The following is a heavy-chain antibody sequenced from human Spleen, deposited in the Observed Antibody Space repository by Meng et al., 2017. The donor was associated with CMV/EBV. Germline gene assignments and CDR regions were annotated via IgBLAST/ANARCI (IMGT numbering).Heavy chain of an antibody. V-gene: IGHV6-1*01. CDR2: TYYRSGWYN. CDR3: AGSAFFYVSWFDP. CDR1: DCVSDHTVG. J-gene: IGHJ5*02. D-gene: IGHD3-10*01. Sequence: DCVSDHTVGWHWLRQSPSRGLEWLGRTYYRSGWYNDYAVSVKSRITINPDTSKNQFSLHLDSVTPEDTAVYYCAGSAFFYVSWFDPWGQGTLVTVS.